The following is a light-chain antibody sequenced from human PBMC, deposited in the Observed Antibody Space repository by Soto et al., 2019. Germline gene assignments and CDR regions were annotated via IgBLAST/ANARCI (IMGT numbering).Light chain of an antibody. J-gene: IGLJ1*01. Sequence: QSVLAQPPSASGSLGQSVTISCTGTSSDVGVYNHVSWYQHHPGKAHKPMIYGVSKRPSGVPDRFAASKSGNTANLTFSGLQAEDEAEFYCSSYAGSNTFVFGTGTKVTVL. CDR1: SSDVGVYNH. CDR2: GVS. V-gene: IGLV2-8*01. CDR3: SSYAGSNTFV.